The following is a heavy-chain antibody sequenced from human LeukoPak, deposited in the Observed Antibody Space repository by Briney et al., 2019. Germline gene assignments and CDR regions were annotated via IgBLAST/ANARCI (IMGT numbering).Heavy chain of an antibody. CDR1: GYTFTSYG. Sequence: ASVKVSCKASGYTFTSYGISWVRQAPGQGLERMGWISAYNGNTNYAQNLQGRVTMTTDTSTSTAYMELRSLRSGDTAVYYCARIRPYNWNIDYWGQGTLVTVSS. J-gene: IGHJ4*02. V-gene: IGHV1-18*01. CDR2: ISAYNGNT. CDR3: ARIRPYNWNIDY. D-gene: IGHD1-1*01.